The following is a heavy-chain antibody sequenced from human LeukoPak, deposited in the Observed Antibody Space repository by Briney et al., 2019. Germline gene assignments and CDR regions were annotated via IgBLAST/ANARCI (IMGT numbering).Heavy chain of an antibody. D-gene: IGHD2-8*01. CDR1: GFTFNTYA. CDR2: ISTNGGRG. Sequence: GGSLRLSCAGSGFTFNTYALHWVRQAPGKRLEYVSSISTNGGRGYYVNSVKGRFTISRDNSRNTLYLQMGSLRAEDTAVYYCARRYCPDAICYPNDAFDIWGQGTMVAVSS. V-gene: IGHV3-64*01. CDR3: ARRYCPDAICYPNDAFDI. J-gene: IGHJ3*02.